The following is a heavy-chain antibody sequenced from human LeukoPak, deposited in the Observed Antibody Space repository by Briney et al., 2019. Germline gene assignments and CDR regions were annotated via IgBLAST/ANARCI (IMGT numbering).Heavy chain of an antibody. CDR3: ARMRAYCSSTSCPIDY. Sequence: SETLSLTCTVSGGSISSSSYYWGRIRQPPGKGLEWIGSIYYSGSTYYNPSLKSRVTISVDTSKNQFSLKLSSVTAADTAVYYCARMRAYCSSTSCPIDYWGQGTLVTVSS. D-gene: IGHD2-2*01. V-gene: IGHV4-39*01. J-gene: IGHJ4*02. CDR2: IYYSGST. CDR1: GGSISSSSYY.